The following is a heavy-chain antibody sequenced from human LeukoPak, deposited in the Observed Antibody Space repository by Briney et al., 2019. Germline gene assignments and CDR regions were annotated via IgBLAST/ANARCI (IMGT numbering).Heavy chain of an antibody. J-gene: IGHJ3*02. CDR1: GFTFSSYA. CDR2: ISYDGSNK. V-gene: IGHV3-30-3*01. D-gene: IGHD3-3*01. Sequence: GGSLRLSCAASGFTFSSYAMHWVRQAPGKGLEWVAVISYDGSNKYYADSVKGRFTISRDNSKNTLYLQMNSLRAEDTAVYYCASLRFLEWFYNAFDIWGQGTMVTVSS. CDR3: ASLRFLEWFYNAFDI.